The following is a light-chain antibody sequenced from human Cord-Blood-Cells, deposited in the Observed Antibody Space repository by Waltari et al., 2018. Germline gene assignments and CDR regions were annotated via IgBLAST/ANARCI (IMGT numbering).Light chain of an antibody. CDR3: SSYTSSSTLYV. CDR1: SSDVGGYNY. V-gene: IGLV2-14*01. Sequence: QYALTQPASVSGSPGQSITISGTGTSSDVGGYNYVSWYQQHPGKAPKLMIYDVSNRPSGVSNRFSGSKSGNTASLTISGLQAEDEADYYCSSYTSSSTLYVFGTGTKVTVL. J-gene: IGLJ1*01. CDR2: DVS.